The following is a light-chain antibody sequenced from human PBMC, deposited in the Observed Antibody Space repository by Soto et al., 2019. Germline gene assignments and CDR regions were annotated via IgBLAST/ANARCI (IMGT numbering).Light chain of an antibody. CDR2: GNS. J-gene: IGLJ2*01. CDR3: QSYDSSLSGSV. Sequence: QSVLTQPPSVSGAPGQRVTIPCTGSSSNIGAGYDVHWYQQLPATAPKLLIYGNSNRPSGVPDRFSGSKSGTSASLAITGLQAEDEADYYCQSYDSSLSGSVFGGGTQLTVL. V-gene: IGLV1-40*01. CDR1: SSNIGAGYD.